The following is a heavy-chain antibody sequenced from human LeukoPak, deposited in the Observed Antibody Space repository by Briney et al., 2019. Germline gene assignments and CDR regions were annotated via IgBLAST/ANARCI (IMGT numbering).Heavy chain of an antibody. CDR3: ARGNSIAARPVDY. J-gene: IGHJ4*02. D-gene: IGHD6-6*01. CDR2: IWYDGSNK. CDR1: GFTFSSYG. V-gene: IGHV3-33*01. Sequence: GGSLRLSCAASGFTFSSYGMHWVRQAPGKGLEWVAVIWYDGSNKYYEDSVKGRFTISRDNSKNTLYLQMNSLRAEDTAVYYCARGNSIAARPVDYWGQGTLVTVSS.